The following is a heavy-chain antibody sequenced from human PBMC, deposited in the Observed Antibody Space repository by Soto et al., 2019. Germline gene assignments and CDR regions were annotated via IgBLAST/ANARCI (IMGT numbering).Heavy chain of an antibody. CDR1: GGSISSSSYY. D-gene: IGHD6-19*01. V-gene: IGHV4-39*01. CDR2: IYYSGST. Sequence: QLQLQESGPGLVKPSETLSLTCAVSGGSISSSSYYWGWIRQPPGKGLEWIGSIYYSGSTYYTPSLKCRVAISVDTSKYQCSLKLNSVTAADTAVYYCARRTVNIRTFYSGLKAHCFDYWGQGTLVTVSS. CDR3: ARRTVNIRTFYSGLKAHCFDY. J-gene: IGHJ4*02.